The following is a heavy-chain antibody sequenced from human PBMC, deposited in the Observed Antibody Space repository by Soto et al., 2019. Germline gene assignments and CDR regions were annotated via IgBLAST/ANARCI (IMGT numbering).Heavy chain of an antibody. J-gene: IGHJ4*02. CDR2: IWYDGSNK. CDR3: ARGTHYDILTGSIKVGANFDY. V-gene: IGHV3-33*01. D-gene: IGHD3-9*01. CDR1: GFTFSSYG. Sequence: QVQLVESGGGVVQPGRSLRLSCAASGFTFSSYGMHWVRQAPGKGLEWVAVIWYDGSNKYYADSVKGRITISRDNSKDTLYLQMNSLRAEDTAVYYCARGTHYDILTGSIKVGANFDYWGQGTLVTVSS.